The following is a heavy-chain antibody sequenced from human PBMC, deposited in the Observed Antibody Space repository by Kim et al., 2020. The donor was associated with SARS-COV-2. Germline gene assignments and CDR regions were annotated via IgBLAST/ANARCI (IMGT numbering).Heavy chain of an antibody. J-gene: IGHJ6*02. D-gene: IGHD5-18*01. V-gene: IGHV3-48*02. CDR1: GFTFSSYS. CDR3: ARDRPWIQLPFYGMDV. Sequence: GGSLRLSCAASGFTFSSYSMNWVRQAPGKGLEWVSYISSSSSTIYYADSVKGRFTISRDNAKNSLYLQMNSLRDEDTAVYYCARDRPWIQLPFYGMDVWGQGTTVTVSS. CDR2: ISSSSSTI.